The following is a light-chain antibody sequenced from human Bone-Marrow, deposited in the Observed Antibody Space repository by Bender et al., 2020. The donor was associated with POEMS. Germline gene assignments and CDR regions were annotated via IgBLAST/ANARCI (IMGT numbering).Light chain of an antibody. CDR2: DVI. Sequence: QSALTQFASVSGSPGQSISISCTGTSSDVGDYNYVSWYQQHPGKAPKLIIYDVINRPSGVSSRFSGSKSGNTASLTISGLQAEDEAYYYCSSYTRSNTLVFGGGTKLTVL. CDR3: SSYTRSNTLV. J-gene: IGLJ2*01. CDR1: SSDVGDYNY. V-gene: IGLV2-14*01.